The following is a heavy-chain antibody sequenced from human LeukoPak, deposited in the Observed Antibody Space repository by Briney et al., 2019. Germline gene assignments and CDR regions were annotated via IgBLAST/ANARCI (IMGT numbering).Heavy chain of an antibody. V-gene: IGHV4-30-2*01. D-gene: IGHD3-10*01. J-gene: IGHJ6*02. Sequence: SETLSLTCAVSGGSISSGGYSWSWIRQPPGKGLEWIGYIYHSGSTYYNPSLKSRVTISVDRSNNQFSLKLSSVTAADTAVYYCASAPIPTVTMVRDATYYYGMDVWGQGTTVTVSS. CDR3: ASAPIPTVTMVRDATYYYGMDV. CDR2: IYHSGST. CDR1: GGSISSGGYS.